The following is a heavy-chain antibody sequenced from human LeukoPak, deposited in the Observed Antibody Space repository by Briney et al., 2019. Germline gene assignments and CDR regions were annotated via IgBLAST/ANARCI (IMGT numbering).Heavy chain of an antibody. D-gene: IGHD5-24*01. Sequence: SETLSLTCTVYGGSFSGYYWSWIRQPPGKGLEWIGEINHSGSTNYNPSLKSRVTISVDTSKNQFSLKLSSVTAEDTAVYYCARGLRMADFDYWGQGTLVTVSS. J-gene: IGHJ4*02. CDR2: INHSGST. CDR1: GGSFSGYY. CDR3: ARGLRMADFDY. V-gene: IGHV4-34*01.